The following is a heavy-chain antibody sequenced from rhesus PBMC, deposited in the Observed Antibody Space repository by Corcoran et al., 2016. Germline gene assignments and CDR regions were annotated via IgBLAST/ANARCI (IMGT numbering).Heavy chain of an antibody. CDR1: GYSISSGYY. CDR2: ISGSSGST. Sequence: QVQLQESGPGLVKPSETLSLTCAVSGYSISSGYYWGWIRQPPGKGLEYIGYISGSSGSTYYNPSHKSRVTISKDTSKNPFSLKLSSVTAADTAVYYCAGRYSSWSTAYFDYWGQGVLVTVSS. D-gene: IGHD6-13*01. J-gene: IGHJ4*01. V-gene: IGHV4-99*01. CDR3: AGRYSSWSTAYFDY.